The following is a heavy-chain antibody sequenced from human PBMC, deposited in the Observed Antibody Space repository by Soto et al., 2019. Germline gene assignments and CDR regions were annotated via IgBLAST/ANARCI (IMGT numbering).Heavy chain of an antibody. CDR1: EGTFNSYA. J-gene: IGHJ4*02. D-gene: IGHD6-13*01. V-gene: IGHV1-69*01. CDR2: IIPYYNTL. Sequence: QAQVVQSGAEVRKPGSSVKLSCKASEGTFNSYAIAWVRQAPGQGLEWMGGIIPYYNTLNYAQKFQDRVTITADDSTNSVYMELSSLRSDDTAVYFCASGASRWYPYFVDSWAQGPLVTVSS. CDR3: ASGASRWYPYFVDS.